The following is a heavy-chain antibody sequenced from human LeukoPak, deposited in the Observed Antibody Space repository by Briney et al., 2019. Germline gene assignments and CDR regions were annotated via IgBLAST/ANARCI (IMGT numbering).Heavy chain of an antibody. D-gene: IGHD1-26*01. V-gene: IGHV3-30*02. Sequence: QPGGSRRLACAASGFTFSSYGMHWVRQAQGKGLGWVAFIRYDVSNKYYADSEEGRVTISRDNSKTTLYLQMNSLRAEDTAVYYCAKDRTYSGSYFWGQGTLVTVSS. CDR1: GFTFSSYG. CDR3: AKDRTYSGSYF. CDR2: IRYDVSNK. J-gene: IGHJ4*02.